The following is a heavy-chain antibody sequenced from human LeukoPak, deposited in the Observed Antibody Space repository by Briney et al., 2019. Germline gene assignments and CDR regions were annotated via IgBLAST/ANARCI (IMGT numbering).Heavy chain of an antibody. CDR1: GDPVSRGSYY. Sequence: SETLSLTCTVSGDPVSRGSYYWSWIRQPPGKELEWIGYVYHTGSTNYNPSLKSRVTISVDTSKNEFSLKMTSVTAADTAVYYCARGFASGWYSRYDPWGQGTLVTVSS. CDR3: ARGFASGWYSRYDP. V-gene: IGHV4-61*01. D-gene: IGHD6-19*01. CDR2: VYHTGST. J-gene: IGHJ5*02.